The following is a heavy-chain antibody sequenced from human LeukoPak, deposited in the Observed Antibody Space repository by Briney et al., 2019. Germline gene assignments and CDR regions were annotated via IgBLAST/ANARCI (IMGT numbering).Heavy chain of an antibody. CDR1: GGTFSSYA. CDR2: IIPIFGTA. V-gene: IGHV1-69*05. D-gene: IGHD6-13*01. CDR3: ARDLYSSWYLSNWFDP. Sequence: SVKVSCKASGGTFSSYAISWVRQAPGQGLEWMGRIIPIFGTANYAQKFQGRVTITTDESTSTAYMVLSSLRSEDTAVYYCARDLYSSWYLSNWFDPWGQGTLVTVSS. J-gene: IGHJ5*02.